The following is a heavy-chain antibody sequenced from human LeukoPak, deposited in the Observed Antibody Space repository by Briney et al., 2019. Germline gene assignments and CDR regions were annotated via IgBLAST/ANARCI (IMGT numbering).Heavy chain of an antibody. J-gene: IGHJ1*01. V-gene: IGHV3-30*18. CDR3: ANWLAAAVFEYFQH. CDR2: ISYDGSNK. Sequence: GGSLRLSCAASGFTFSSDGMHWVRQAPGKGLERVAVISYDGSNKYYADSVKGRFTISRDNSKNTLYLQMNSLRAEDTAVYYCANWLAAAVFEYFQHWGQGTLVTVSS. CDR1: GFTFSSDG. D-gene: IGHD6-13*01.